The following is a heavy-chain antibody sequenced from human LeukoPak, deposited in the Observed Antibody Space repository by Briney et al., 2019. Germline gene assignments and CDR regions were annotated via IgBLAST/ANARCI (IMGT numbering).Heavy chain of an antibody. CDR2: IYYSGST. Sequence: SETLSLTCTVSGGSISSSSYYWGWIRQPPGKGLEWIGSIYYSGSTYYNPSLKSRVTISVDTSKNQFSLKLSSVTAADTAVYYCARQHYDYVWGSYHPFDYWGQGTLVTVSS. J-gene: IGHJ4*02. CDR1: GGSISSSSYY. V-gene: IGHV4-39*01. D-gene: IGHD3-16*02. CDR3: ARQHYDYVWGSYHPFDY.